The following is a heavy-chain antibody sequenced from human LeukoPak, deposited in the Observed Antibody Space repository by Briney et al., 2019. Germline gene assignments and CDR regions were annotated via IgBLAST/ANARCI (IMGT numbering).Heavy chain of an antibody. D-gene: IGHD6-19*01. V-gene: IGHV4-4*02. CDR1: GGSISSSNW. Sequence: SGTLSLTCAVSGGSISSSNWWTWVRQPPGKGLEWLGEIYRSGFTNYNPSLKSRLTISVDTSKNQFSLKLTSLTAADTAVYYCARIAVAVSGTGYFDSWGQGTLLTVSS. J-gene: IGHJ4*02. CDR3: ARIAVAVSGTGYFDS. CDR2: IYRSGFT.